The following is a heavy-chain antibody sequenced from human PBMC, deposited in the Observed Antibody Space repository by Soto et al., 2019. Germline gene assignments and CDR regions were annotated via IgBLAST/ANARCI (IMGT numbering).Heavy chain of an antibody. CDR2: INPNSGGT. Sequence: QVQLVQSGAEVKKPGASVKVSCKASGYTFTGYYMHWVRQAPGQGLEWMGWINPNSGGTNYAQKFQGWVTMTRDTSISTAYMELSRLRSDDTAVYYCARGRGTLTTVTTSDAFDIWGQGTMVTVSS. CDR3: ARGRGTLTTVTTSDAFDI. D-gene: IGHD4-17*01. J-gene: IGHJ3*02. V-gene: IGHV1-2*04. CDR1: GYTFTGYY.